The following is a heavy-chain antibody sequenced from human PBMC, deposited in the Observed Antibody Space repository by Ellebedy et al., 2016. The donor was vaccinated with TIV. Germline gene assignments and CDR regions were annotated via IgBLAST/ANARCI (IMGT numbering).Heavy chain of an antibody. CDR3: ARVGADGSGSYYTGAFDY. CDR2: INPNSGGT. V-gene: IGHV1-2*04. CDR1: GYTFTGYY. D-gene: IGHD3-10*01. J-gene: IGHJ4*02. Sequence: ASVKVSXXASGYTFTGYYMHWVRQAPGQGLEWMGWINPNSGGTNYAQKFQGWVTMTRDTSISTAYMELSRLRSDDTAVYYCARVGADGSGSYYTGAFDYWGQGTLVTVSS.